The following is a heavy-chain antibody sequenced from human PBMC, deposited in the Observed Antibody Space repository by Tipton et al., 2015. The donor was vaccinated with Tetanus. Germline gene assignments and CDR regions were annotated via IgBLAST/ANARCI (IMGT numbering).Heavy chain of an antibody. Sequence: SLRLSCAASGFSFSTYNFHWVRQAPGKGLEWVAVIWYDGTTKYYADSVNGRFTISRDNSKNTLFLQMNSLGAEDTAVYYCARETSLTTSYWGQGTLVTVSS. J-gene: IGHJ1*01. V-gene: IGHV3-33*01. CDR2: IWYDGTTK. D-gene: IGHD4-17*01. CDR3: ARETSLTTSY. CDR1: GFSFSTYN.